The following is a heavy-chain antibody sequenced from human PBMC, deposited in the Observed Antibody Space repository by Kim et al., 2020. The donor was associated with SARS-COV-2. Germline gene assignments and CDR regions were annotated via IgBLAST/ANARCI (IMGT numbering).Heavy chain of an antibody. CDR3: VRDKEYGTVGYYDYFDT. V-gene: IGHV3-30*04. D-gene: IGHD3-22*01. CDR1: GFTFNNYA. CDR2: ISYHGITT. Sequence: GGSLRLSCAAYGFTFNNYAMHWVRQAPGKGLEWVAAISYHGITTFYTDSVKGRFTISRDNFKNTLYLQMNSLRTDDAAVYYCVRDKEYGTVGYYDYFDTWGQGTLVIVSS. J-gene: IGHJ5*02.